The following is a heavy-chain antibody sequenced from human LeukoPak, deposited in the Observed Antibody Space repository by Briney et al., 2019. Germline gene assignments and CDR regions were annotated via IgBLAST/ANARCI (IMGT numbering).Heavy chain of an antibody. J-gene: IGHJ3*01. Sequence: SETLSLTCTVSGDSIRSHYCAWIRQPPGKGLEWIGHIYNSATPDYNPSFKSRVTISLDTSKKQFSLKMTSVTALDSAVYYCARGGEGYNDDAFEVWGLGTAVTVS. CDR3: ARGGEGYNDDAFEV. CDR1: GDSIRSHY. D-gene: IGHD5-24*01. CDR2: IYNSATP. V-gene: IGHV4-59*11.